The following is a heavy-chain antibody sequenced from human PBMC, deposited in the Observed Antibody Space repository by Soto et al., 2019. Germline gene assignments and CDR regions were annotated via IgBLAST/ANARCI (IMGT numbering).Heavy chain of an antibody. Sequence: ASVKVSCKASGYTFTSYDINWVRQAPGQGLEWMGIINPSGGSTSYAQKFQGRVTMTRDTSTSTVYMELSSLRSEDTAVYYCARIEGGSFIGMDVWGQGTTVTVSS. CDR1: GYTFTSYD. CDR2: INPSGGST. V-gene: IGHV1-46*01. CDR3: ARIEGGSFIGMDV. D-gene: IGHD6-25*01. J-gene: IGHJ6*02.